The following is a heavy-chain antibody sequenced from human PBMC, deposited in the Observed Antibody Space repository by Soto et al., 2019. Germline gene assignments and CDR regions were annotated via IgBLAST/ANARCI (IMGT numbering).Heavy chain of an antibody. J-gene: IGHJ3*02. CDR3: ARARYNWKSSGGHDAFDI. V-gene: IGHV4-34*01. D-gene: IGHD1-20*01. CDR1: GGSFSGYY. Sequence: SETLSLTCAVYGGSFSGYYWSWIRQPPGKGLEWIGEINHSGSTNYNPSLKSRVTISVDTSKNQFSLKLSSVTAADTAVYYCARARYNWKSSGGHDAFDIWGQGTMVTVSS. CDR2: INHSGST.